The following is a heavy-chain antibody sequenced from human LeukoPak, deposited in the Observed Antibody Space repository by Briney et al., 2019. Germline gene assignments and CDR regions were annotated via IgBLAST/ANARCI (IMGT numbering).Heavy chain of an antibody. CDR2: ISYNGSNK. CDR1: GFTFNNYG. CDR3: ARDGSVYSSSWGQYGLDV. Sequence: GGFLRLSCAASGFTFNNYGMHWVRQAPGKGLEWVALISYNGSNKYYADSVKGRFTISRDNSKNTLYLQMNSLRAEDTAVYYCARDGSVYSSSWGQYGLDVWGQGTTVTVSS. J-gene: IGHJ6*02. V-gene: IGHV3-30*03. D-gene: IGHD6-13*01.